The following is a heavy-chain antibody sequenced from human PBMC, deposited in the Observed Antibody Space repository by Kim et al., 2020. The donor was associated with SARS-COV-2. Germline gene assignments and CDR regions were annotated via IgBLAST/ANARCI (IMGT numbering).Heavy chain of an antibody. V-gene: IGHV4-59*01. J-gene: IGHJ4*02. CDR3: ARHGLGVNPFAY. CDR2: IYFRGST. D-gene: IGHD3-16*01. CDR1: GVSISDYY. Sequence: SETLSLTCTVSGVSISDYYWNWIRQTPGKGLEWIGYIYFRGSTNYNPSLDSRVTISIETSKNQSSLNLTSVTAADTAGYYCARHGLGVNPFAYWGQGTLVTVPA.